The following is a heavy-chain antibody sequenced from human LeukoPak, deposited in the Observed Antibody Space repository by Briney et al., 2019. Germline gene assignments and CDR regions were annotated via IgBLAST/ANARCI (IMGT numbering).Heavy chain of an antibody. CDR3: ARVLRYFDWLKLRSSSYFDP. Sequence: PSETLSLTCTVSGGSISSYYWSWLRQPPGKGLEWIGYIYYSGSTNYNPSLKSRVTISVDTSKNQFSLKLSSVTAADTAVYYCARVLRYFDWLKLRSSSYFDPWGQGTLVTVSS. V-gene: IGHV4-59*01. J-gene: IGHJ5*02. CDR2: IYYSGST. D-gene: IGHD3-9*01. CDR1: GGSISSYY.